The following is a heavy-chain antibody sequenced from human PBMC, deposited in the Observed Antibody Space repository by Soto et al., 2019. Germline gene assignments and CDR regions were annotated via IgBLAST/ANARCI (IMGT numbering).Heavy chain of an antibody. J-gene: IGHJ4*02. CDR1: GGSISSGDYY. V-gene: IGHV4-30-4*01. CDR3: ARGHYYDSSGRSDFDY. D-gene: IGHD3-22*01. Sequence: QVQLQESGPGLVKPSQTLSLTCTVSGGSISSGDYYWRWIRQPPGKGLEWIGYIYYSGSTYYNPSLKSRVTISVDTSKNQFSLKLSSVTAADTAVYYCARGHYYDSSGRSDFDYWGQGTLVTVSS. CDR2: IYYSGST.